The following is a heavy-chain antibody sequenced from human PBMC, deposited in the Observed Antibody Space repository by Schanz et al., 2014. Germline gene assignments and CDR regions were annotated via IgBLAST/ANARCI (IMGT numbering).Heavy chain of an antibody. CDR1: GFTFSDSF. Sequence: VQLVESGGDLVQPGGSLRLSCSASGFTFSDSFMSWIRQTPGKGLEWLSYISSSGNIIHYADSVKGRFTISRDNSKNTLYLQMNSLRADDTAVYYCARDLLVSHYDFWSGNDYWGQGTLVTVSS. D-gene: IGHD3-3*01. J-gene: IGHJ4*02. CDR2: ISSSGNII. CDR3: ARDLLVSHYDFWSGNDY. V-gene: IGHV3-11*04.